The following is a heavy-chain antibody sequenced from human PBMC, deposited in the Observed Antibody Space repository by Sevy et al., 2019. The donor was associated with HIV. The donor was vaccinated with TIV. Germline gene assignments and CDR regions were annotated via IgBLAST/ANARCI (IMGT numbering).Heavy chain of an antibody. J-gene: IGHJ4*02. CDR1: GGSISSYY. CDR3: ARNVLRFLEWSGEFDY. Sequence: SETLSLTCTVSGGSISSYYWSWIRQPPGKGLEWIGYIYYSGSTNYNPSLKSRVTISVDTSKNQFSLKLSSVTAADTAVYYCARNVLRFLEWSGEFDYWGQGTLVTVSS. V-gene: IGHV4-59*08. D-gene: IGHD3-3*01. CDR2: IYYSGST.